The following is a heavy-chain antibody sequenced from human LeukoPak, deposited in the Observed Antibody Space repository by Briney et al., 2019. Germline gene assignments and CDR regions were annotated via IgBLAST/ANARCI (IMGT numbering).Heavy chain of an antibody. CDR3: AKDRRVGCSSTSCYGWFDP. CDR2: IRYDGSNK. D-gene: IGHD2-2*01. CDR1: GFTFSNYG. Sequence: GGSLRLSCAASGFTFSNYGMHWVRQAPGKGLEWVAFIRYDGSNKYYADSVKGRFTISRDNSKNTLYLQMNSLRAEDTAVYYCAKDRRVGCSSTSCYGWFDPWGQGTLVTVSS. J-gene: IGHJ5*02. V-gene: IGHV3-30*02.